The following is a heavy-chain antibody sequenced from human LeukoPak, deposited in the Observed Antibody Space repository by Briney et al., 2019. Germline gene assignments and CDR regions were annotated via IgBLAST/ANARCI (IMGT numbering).Heavy chain of an antibody. D-gene: IGHD6-25*01. J-gene: IGHJ6*02. Sequence: GGSLRLSCEVSGFTFSDYDMNWVRQAPGKGLEWVSYINRISGAIYYADSVRGRFTISRDNAKNSLSLQMNSLRAEDTAVYYCARDRATAARLGGMDVWGQGTTVTVSS. CDR3: ARDRATAARLGGMDV. CDR1: GFTFSDYD. V-gene: IGHV3-21*01. CDR2: INRISGAI.